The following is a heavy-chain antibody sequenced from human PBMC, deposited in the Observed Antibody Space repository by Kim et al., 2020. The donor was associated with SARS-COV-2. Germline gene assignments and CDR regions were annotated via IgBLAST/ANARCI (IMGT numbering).Heavy chain of an antibody. D-gene: IGHD3-22*01. Sequence: GGSLRLSCAASGFTFSSYAMSWVRQAPGKGLEWVSGISGSGANTYYADSVKGRFSTSRDNSKNTLFLQMISLRAEVTAVYYRARGSGLDYYYDTSGHYY. CDR2: ISGSGANT. CDR1: GFTFSSYA. V-gene: IGHV3-23*01. J-gene: IGHJ6*01. CDR3: ARGSGLDYYYDTSGHYY.